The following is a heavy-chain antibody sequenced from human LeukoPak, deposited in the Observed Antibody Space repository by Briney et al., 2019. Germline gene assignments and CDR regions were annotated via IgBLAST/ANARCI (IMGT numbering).Heavy chain of an antibody. Sequence: GGSLRLSCAASGFTFSSYGMHWVRQAPGKGREWVAVIWYDGSNKYYADSVKGRFTISRDNSKNTLYLQMNSLRAEDTAVYYCARGYCSGGSCYDFDYWGQGTLVTVSS. J-gene: IGHJ4*02. CDR2: IWYDGSNK. CDR3: ARGYCSGGSCYDFDY. D-gene: IGHD2-15*01. V-gene: IGHV3-33*01. CDR1: GFTFSSYG.